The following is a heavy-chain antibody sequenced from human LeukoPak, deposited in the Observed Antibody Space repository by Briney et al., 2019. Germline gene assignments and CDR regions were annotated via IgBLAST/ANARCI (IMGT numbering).Heavy chain of an antibody. CDR2: INHSGST. CDR3: ATVVPAASRSLLGWFDH. D-gene: IGHD2-2*01. V-gene: IGHV4-34*01. CDR1: GGSFSVYY. Sequence: PSETLSLTCAVYGGSFSVYYWSWIRQPPGRGLEWVGEINHSGSTNYNPSLKSRVTISVDTSKNQFSLKLSSVTAADTAVYYCATVVPAASRSLLGWFDHWGQGTLVTVSS. J-gene: IGHJ5*02.